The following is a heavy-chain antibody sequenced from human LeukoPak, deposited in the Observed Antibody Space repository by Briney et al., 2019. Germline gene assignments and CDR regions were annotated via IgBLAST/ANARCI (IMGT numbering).Heavy chain of an antibody. D-gene: IGHD1-26*01. CDR3: AREIGGGATYY. CDR2: IYYSGST. V-gene: IGHV4-39*07. J-gene: IGHJ4*02. CDR1: GGSISSYY. Sequence: SETLSLTCTVSGGSISSYYWGWIRQPPGKGLEWIGSIYYSGSTYYNPSLKSRVTISLDTSKNQFSLKLSSVTAADTAVYYCAREIGGGATYYWGQGALVTVSS.